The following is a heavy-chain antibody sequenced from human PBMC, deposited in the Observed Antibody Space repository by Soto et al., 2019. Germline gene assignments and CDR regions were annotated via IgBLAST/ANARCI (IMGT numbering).Heavy chain of an antibody. Sequence: ASLKVARKTSGYTFTSYAMHCGRQAPGQRLEWMGWINAGNGNTKYSQKFQGRVTITRDTSASTAYMELSSLRSEDTAVYYCARNLMDYDILTGYYMAYYLDYWGQGTLVTVSS. CDR1: GYTFTSYA. CDR2: INAGNGNT. CDR3: ARNLMDYDILTGYYMAYYLDY. J-gene: IGHJ4*02. D-gene: IGHD3-9*01. V-gene: IGHV1-3*01.